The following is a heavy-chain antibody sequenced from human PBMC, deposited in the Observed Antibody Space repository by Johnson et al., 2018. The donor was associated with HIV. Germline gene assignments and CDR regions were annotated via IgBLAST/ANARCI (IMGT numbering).Heavy chain of an antibody. J-gene: IGHJ3*02. V-gene: IGHV3-64*01. CDR1: GFTFSSYA. Sequence: VQLVESGGGLVQPGGSLRLSCAASGFTFSSYAMHWVRQAPGKGLEYVSAISSTGASTYYANSVKGRFTISRDNAKNSLYLQMNSLRAEDTAVYYCARATVESAFDIWGQGTMVTVSS. CDR2: ISSTGAST. D-gene: IGHD4-23*01. CDR3: ARATVESAFDI.